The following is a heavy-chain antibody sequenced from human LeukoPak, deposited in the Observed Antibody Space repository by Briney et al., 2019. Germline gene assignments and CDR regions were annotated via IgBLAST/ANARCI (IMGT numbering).Heavy chain of an antibody. CDR2: ISGSGTRT. Sequence: GGSLRLSCEVSGFNFISYGMSWVRQAPGKGLEWVSLISGSGTRTNYAGSVKGRFTISRDNSKNTVYLQMYSLGAEDTAVYYCVRDKYDSNRSPSDIWGQGTKVTVSS. CDR1: GFNFISYG. J-gene: IGHJ3*02. V-gene: IGHV3-23*01. CDR3: VRDKYDSNRSPSDI. D-gene: IGHD3-22*01.